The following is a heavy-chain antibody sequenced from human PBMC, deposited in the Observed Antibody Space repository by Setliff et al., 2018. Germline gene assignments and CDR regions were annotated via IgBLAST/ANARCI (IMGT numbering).Heavy chain of an antibody. CDR1: GLTFSDYY. CDR3: AKVVGYTYGYDY. Sequence: GGSLRLSCAASGLTFSDYYMSWIRQAPGKGLEWVSYITNSGGTIYYADSVKGRFTISRDNAKNSLFLQMNSLRAEDTALYYCAKVVGYTYGYDYWGRGTLVTVSS. D-gene: IGHD5-18*01. V-gene: IGHV3-11*04. CDR2: ITNSGGTI. J-gene: IGHJ4*02.